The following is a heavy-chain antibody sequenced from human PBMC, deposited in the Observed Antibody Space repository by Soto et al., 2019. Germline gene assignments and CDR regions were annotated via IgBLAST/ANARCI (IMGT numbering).Heavy chain of an antibody. D-gene: IGHD3-10*01. CDR1: GIPVSSNY. CDR2: LHSGGDT. Sequence: EVQLVESGGGLVQPGGSLRLSCVASGIPVSSNYMTWVRQAPGKGLEWVSVLHSGGDTYYANSVKGRFTISGHDSTNTLFLQMNSLTAEDTAVYYCARDGPYYYASRMDVWGQGTPVTVSS. CDR3: ARDGPYYYASRMDV. J-gene: IGHJ6*02. V-gene: IGHV3-53*04.